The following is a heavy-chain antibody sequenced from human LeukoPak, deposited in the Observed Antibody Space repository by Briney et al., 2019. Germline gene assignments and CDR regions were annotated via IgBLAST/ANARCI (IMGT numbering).Heavy chain of an antibody. CDR3: ARPLYYYDSSGPHDY. Sequence: GGSLRLSCAAYGFTFSNSWMSWVRQAPGKGLEWVSSISSSSSYIYYADSVKGRFTISRDNAKNSLYLQMNSLRAEDTAVYYCARPLYYYDSSGPHDYWGQGTLVTVSS. CDR2: ISSSSSYI. V-gene: IGHV3-21*01. CDR1: GFTFSNSW. D-gene: IGHD3-22*01. J-gene: IGHJ4*02.